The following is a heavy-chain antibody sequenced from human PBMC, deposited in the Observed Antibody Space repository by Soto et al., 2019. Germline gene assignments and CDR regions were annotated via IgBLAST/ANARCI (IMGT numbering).Heavy chain of an antibody. V-gene: IGHV3-53*04. CDR1: GITVSSNY. D-gene: IGHD3-10*01. Sequence: VQLVESGGGLVQPGGSLRLSCAASGITVSSNYMSWVRQAPGKGLEWVSIIYSGGTTYYADSVKGRFTISRDSSKNTLYLQIDSLRPEDTAFYYWARDRAPPESWYSDFWGRGTLVTVSS. J-gene: IGHJ2*01. CDR3: ARDRAPPESWYSDF. CDR2: IYSGGTT.